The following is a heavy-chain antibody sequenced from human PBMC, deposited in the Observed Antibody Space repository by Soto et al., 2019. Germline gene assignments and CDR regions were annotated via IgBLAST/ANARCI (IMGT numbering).Heavy chain of an antibody. J-gene: IGHJ4*02. CDR1: GYTLTELS. CDR2: FDPEDGET. Sequence: GASVKVSCKVSGYTLTELSMHWVRQAPGKGLEWMGGFDPEDGETIYAQKFQGRVTMTEDTSTDTAYMELSSLRSEDTAVYYCATDVWHYYDSSGYSDYWGQGTLVTVSS. D-gene: IGHD3-22*01. CDR3: ATDVWHYYDSSGYSDY. V-gene: IGHV1-24*01.